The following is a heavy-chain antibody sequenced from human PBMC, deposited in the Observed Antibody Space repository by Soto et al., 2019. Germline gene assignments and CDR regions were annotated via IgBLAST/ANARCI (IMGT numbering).Heavy chain of an antibody. CDR2: IYWNDDK. CDR1: GFSLSTSGVG. V-gene: IGHV2-5*01. CDR3: AHTAGSIAAHPWWYFDY. J-gene: IGHJ4*02. Sequence: QSGPTLVNPTQTLTLTCTFSGFSLSTSGVGVGWIRQPPGKALEWLALIYWNDDKRYSPSLKSRLTITKDTSKNQVVLTMTNMDPVDTATYYCAHTAGSIAAHPWWYFDYWGQGTLVSVSS. D-gene: IGHD6-13*01.